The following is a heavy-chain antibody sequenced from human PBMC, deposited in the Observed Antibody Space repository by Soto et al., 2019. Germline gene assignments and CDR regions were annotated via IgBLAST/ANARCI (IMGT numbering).Heavy chain of an antibody. D-gene: IGHD3-22*01. V-gene: IGHV3-23*01. J-gene: IGHJ5*02. CDR1: GFTFSSYA. Sequence: EVQLLESGGGLVQPGGSLRLSCAASGFTFSSYAMSWVRQAPGKGLEWVSAIRGSGGSTYYADSVKGRFTISRDNSKNTLSLQMNSLRAEDTAVYYCAKDRFRDYYDTSASWFDPWGQGTLGTVSS. CDR2: IRGSGGST. CDR3: AKDRFRDYYDTSASWFDP.